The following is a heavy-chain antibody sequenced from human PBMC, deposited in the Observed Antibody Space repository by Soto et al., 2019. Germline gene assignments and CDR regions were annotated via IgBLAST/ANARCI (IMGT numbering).Heavy chain of an antibody. CDR3: ARVTVAGTMSIYGLDI. CDR1: GYAFTGRY. Sequence: QVHLVQSGAEVKRPGASVKVSCKASGYAFTGRYLHWVRQAPGQGLEWMGAIDPKSGATNYAQKFQDWVTMTRDTSISTAYMELSRLKFDDTAVYYCARVTVAGTMSIYGLDIWGQGTTVTVSS. CDR2: IDPKSGAT. D-gene: IGHD6-19*01. V-gene: IGHV1-2*04. J-gene: IGHJ6*02.